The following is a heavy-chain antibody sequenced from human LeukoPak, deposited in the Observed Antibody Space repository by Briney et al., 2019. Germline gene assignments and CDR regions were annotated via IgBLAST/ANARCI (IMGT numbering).Heavy chain of an antibody. J-gene: IGHJ4*02. D-gene: IGHD1-26*01. Sequence: ASVKVSFKSSGYTFTSYDINWVRQAPGQGLEWMGWMNPKSGNTGFAQKFQGRVTMTRDASISTAYMGLGSLRSEDTAVYYCARVTGSIDYWGQGTLVTVSS. CDR3: ARVTGSIDY. CDR1: GYTFTSYD. V-gene: IGHV1-8*01. CDR2: MNPKSGNT.